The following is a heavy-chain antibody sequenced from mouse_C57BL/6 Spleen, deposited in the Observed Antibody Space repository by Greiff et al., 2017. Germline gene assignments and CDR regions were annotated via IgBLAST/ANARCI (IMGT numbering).Heavy chain of an antibody. V-gene: IGHV1-78*01. CDR3: EKTYGNYVGYFDV. CDR2: IYPRDGST. CDR1: GYTFTDHT. Sequence: VQLQQSDAELVKPGASVKISCKVSGYTFTDHTIHWMKQRPEQGLEWIGYIYPRDGSTKYNEKFKGKATLTADKSSSTAYMQLNSLTSEDSAVYVCEKTYGNYVGYFDVWGTGTTVTVSS. D-gene: IGHD2-1*01. J-gene: IGHJ1*03.